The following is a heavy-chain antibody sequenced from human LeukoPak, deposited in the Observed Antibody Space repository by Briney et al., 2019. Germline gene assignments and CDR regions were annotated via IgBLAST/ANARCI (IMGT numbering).Heavy chain of an antibody. CDR3: ARAKLARKKTDTAMEFYFDY. CDR2: IKQDGNEK. Sequence: GGSLRLSCAASGFTFSSYWMSWVRQAPGKGLEWVANIKQDGNEKYYVDSVKGRFTISRDNAKNSLYLQMNSLRAEDTAVYYCARAKLARKKTDTAMEFYFDYWGQGTLVTVSS. J-gene: IGHJ4*02. V-gene: IGHV3-7*01. D-gene: IGHD5-18*01. CDR1: GFTFSSYW.